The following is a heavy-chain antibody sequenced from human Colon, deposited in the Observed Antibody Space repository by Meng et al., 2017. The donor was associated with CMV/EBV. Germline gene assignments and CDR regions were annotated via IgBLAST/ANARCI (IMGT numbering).Heavy chain of an antibody. CDR2: INPNSGGT. Sequence: QVQLVQLGAEVKKPGASVKVSCKASGYTFTGYFMYWVRQAPGQGLEWMGSINPNSGGTNYAQKFQGRVTMTRDTSINTAYMELSRLRSDDTAVYYCATVSGGDFDYWGQGTLVTVSS. V-gene: IGHV1-2*02. J-gene: IGHJ4*02. D-gene: IGHD1-26*01. CDR3: ATVSGGDFDY. CDR1: GYTFTGYF.